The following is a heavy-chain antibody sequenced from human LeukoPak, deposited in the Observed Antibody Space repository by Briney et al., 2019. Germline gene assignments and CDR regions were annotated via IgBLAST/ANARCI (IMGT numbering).Heavy chain of an antibody. CDR1: GGTFSSYA. CDR2: IIPIFGTA. V-gene: IGHV1-69*06. J-gene: IGHJ6*04. D-gene: IGHD3-10*01. Sequence: SVKVSCKASGGTFSSYAISWVRQAPGQGLEWMGGIIPIFGTANYAQKFQGRVTITADKSTSTAYMELSSLRSEDTAVYYCARAFLELTMVRAYGMDVWGKGTTVTVSS. CDR3: ARAFLELTMVRAYGMDV.